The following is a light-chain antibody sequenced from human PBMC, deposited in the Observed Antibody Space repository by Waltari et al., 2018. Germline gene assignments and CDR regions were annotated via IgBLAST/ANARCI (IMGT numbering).Light chain of an antibody. CDR2: DAS. Sequence: EIVMTQSPVTLSVSPGERATLYCRASETVSHKLAWYQQKPGQAPRLLIYDASTRASGVPDRFSARGYGTDFILSISSLQSEDFAVYFCQQYYNWRAFGQGTKVEIK. CDR1: ETVSHK. V-gene: IGKV3D-15*01. CDR3: QQYYNWRA. J-gene: IGKJ1*01.